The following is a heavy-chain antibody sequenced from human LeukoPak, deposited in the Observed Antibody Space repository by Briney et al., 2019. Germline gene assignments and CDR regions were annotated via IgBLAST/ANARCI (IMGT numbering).Heavy chain of an antibody. V-gene: IGHV3-30*03. D-gene: IGHD3-22*01. Sequence: PGGSLRLSCAASGFTFSSYSMNWVRQAPGKGLEWVAVISYDGSNKYYADSVKGRFTISRDNSKNTLYLQMNSLRAEDTAVYYCARDGHDSSGYFDYWGQGTLVTVSS. CDR3: ARDGHDSSGYFDY. J-gene: IGHJ4*02. CDR2: ISYDGSNK. CDR1: GFTFSSYS.